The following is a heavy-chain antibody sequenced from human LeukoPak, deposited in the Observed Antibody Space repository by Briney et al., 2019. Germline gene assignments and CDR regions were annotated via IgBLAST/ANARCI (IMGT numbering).Heavy chain of an antibody. Sequence: ASVTVSCTASGYTFTSYGISWVRQAPGQGLEWMGWISAYNGNTNYAQKLQGRVTMTTDTSTSTAYMELRSLRSDDTAVYYCARDSLSPLYSSGVDAFDIWGQGTMVTVSS. CDR2: ISAYNGNT. J-gene: IGHJ3*02. CDR1: GYTFTSYG. D-gene: IGHD6-19*01. CDR3: ARDSLSPLYSSGVDAFDI. V-gene: IGHV1-18*01.